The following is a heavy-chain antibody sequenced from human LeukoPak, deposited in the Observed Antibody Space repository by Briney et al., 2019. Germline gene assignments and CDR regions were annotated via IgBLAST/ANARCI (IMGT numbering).Heavy chain of an antibody. Sequence: GGSLRLSCAASGFTFSSYAMSWVRQAPGKGLEWVSAISGSGGGTYYADSVKGRFTISRDNSKNTLYLQMNSLRAEDTAVYYCASPVGAYYYYYGMDVWGQGTTVTVSS. CDR2: ISGSGGGT. CDR1: GFTFSSYA. V-gene: IGHV3-23*01. CDR3: ASPVGAYYYYYGMDV. D-gene: IGHD1-26*01. J-gene: IGHJ6*02.